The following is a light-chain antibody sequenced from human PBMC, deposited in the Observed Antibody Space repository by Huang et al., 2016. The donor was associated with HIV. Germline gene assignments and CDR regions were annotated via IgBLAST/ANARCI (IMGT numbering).Light chain of an antibody. CDR3: QQSYSRIT. Sequence: DIQMTQSPSYLSASVGDRVTITFRASQSISSYLNWYQQKPGKAPNLLIYAAASLQSGVPSRFSGSGSGTDFTLTISSLQPEDFATYYCQQSYSRITFGGGTKVEIK. CDR2: AAA. J-gene: IGKJ4*01. V-gene: IGKV1-39*01. CDR1: QSISSY.